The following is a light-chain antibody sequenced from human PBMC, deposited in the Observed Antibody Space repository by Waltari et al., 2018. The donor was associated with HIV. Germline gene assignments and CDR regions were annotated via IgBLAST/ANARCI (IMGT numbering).Light chain of an antibody. CDR3: QQRHSFPPT. V-gene: IGKV3-11*01. Sequence: EIVLTQSPATLSLSPGERATLSCRASQYIGLFLVWYQQKPGQAPRLVVYDASKRASGVPTRFTGSWSGTDFTLTIDNLEPEDFALYFCQQRHSFPPTFGGGSKVE. CDR2: DAS. CDR1: QYIGLF. J-gene: IGKJ4*01.